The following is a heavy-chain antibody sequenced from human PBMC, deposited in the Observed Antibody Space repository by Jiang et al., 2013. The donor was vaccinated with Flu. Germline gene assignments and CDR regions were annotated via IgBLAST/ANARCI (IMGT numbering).Heavy chain of an antibody. V-gene: IGHV4-39*01. CDR3: ARLWELLSPPFDP. Sequence: TCTVSGGSISSSSYYWGWIRQPPGKGLEWIGSIYYSGSTYYNPSLKSRVTISVDTSKDQFSLKLGSVTAADTAVYYCARLWELLSPPFDPWGQGTLVTVSS. CDR2: IYYSGST. CDR1: GGSISSSSYY. D-gene: IGHD1-26*01. J-gene: IGHJ5*02.